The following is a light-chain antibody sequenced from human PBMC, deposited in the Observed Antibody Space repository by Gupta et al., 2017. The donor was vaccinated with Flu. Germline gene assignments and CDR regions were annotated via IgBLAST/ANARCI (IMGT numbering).Light chain of an antibody. Sequence: SYELTQPPSVSVSPGQTASIPCSGDKLGNKYVCWYRQKPGQSPTLVLFQDSKRPSGIPERFSGSNSGNTATLTISGAQALDEADYYCHTWDNSIGVFGGGTKLTVL. V-gene: IGLV3-1*01. CDR2: QDS. CDR1: KLGNKY. CDR3: HTWDNSIGV. J-gene: IGLJ3*02.